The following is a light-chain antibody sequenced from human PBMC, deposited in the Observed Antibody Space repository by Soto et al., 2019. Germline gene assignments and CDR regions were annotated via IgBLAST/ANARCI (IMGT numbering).Light chain of an antibody. Sequence: EIQMTQSPVTLSVSPGERATLSCRASQSVSTDLAWYQQKPGQPPRLLIYGASTRATGIPTRFSGSGSGTEFTLTISGLQPEDFAVYYCQQYHNWPPRTFGQGTKVDIK. J-gene: IGKJ1*01. CDR3: QQYHNWPPRT. V-gene: IGKV3-15*01. CDR2: GAS. CDR1: QSVSTD.